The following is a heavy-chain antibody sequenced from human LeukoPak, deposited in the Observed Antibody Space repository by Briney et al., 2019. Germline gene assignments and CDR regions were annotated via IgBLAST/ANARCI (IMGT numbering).Heavy chain of an antibody. J-gene: IGHJ3*02. CDR2: ISSSSSYI. V-gene: IGHV3-21*01. CDR3: ARAKQQWLVQPEYDAFDI. CDR1: GFTFSSYR. Sequence: GGTLRLSCAASGFTFSSYRMNWVRQAPGKGLEWVSSISSSSSYIYYADSVKGRFTISRDNAKNSMYMQMNRVRAEETAVYYCARAKQQWLVQPEYDAFDIWGQGTMVTVSS. D-gene: IGHD6-19*01.